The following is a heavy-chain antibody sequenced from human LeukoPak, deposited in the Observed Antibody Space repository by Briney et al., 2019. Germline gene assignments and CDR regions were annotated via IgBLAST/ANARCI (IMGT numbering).Heavy chain of an antibody. CDR2: VNSDGSTT. CDR3: ARGYYSSSCFDS. J-gene: IGHJ4*02. V-gene: IGHV3-74*01. D-gene: IGHD6-13*01. Sequence: PGRCLRLSCAASGFPFSNYWMHWVRHAPGDGLVWVSRVNSDGSTTTYADSVKGRFTIARDNAENMLYMRSNRLGPEDTVYYYGARGYYSSSCFDSWGQGTLVTVSS. CDR1: GFPFSNYW.